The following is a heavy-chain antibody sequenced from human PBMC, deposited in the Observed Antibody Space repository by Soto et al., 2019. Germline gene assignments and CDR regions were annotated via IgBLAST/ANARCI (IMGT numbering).Heavy chain of an antibody. CDR3: AKKRGWSGYYAFDI. V-gene: IGHV3-9*01. D-gene: IGHD3-3*01. J-gene: IGHJ3*02. CDR1: GFTFDDYA. CDR2: ISGNSGSI. Sequence: GGSLRLSCAASGFTFDDYAMHWVRQAPGKGLEWVSGISGNSGSIGYADSVKGRFTISRDNAKNSLYLQMNSLRAEDTALYYCAKKRGWSGYYAFDIWGQGTMVTVSS.